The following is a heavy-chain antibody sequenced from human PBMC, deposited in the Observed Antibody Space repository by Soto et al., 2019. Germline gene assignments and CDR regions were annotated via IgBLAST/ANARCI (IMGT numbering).Heavy chain of an antibody. Sequence: QVQLVESGGGVVQPGRSLRLSCAASGFTFSSYGMHWVRQAPGKGLEWVAVISYDGSNKYYADSVKGRFTISRDNSKNTLYLQMNSLRAEDTAVYYCAKSHDFWSGYPHVDVWGQGTTVTVSS. J-gene: IGHJ6*02. V-gene: IGHV3-30*18. CDR1: GFTFSSYG. D-gene: IGHD3-3*01. CDR2: ISYDGSNK. CDR3: AKSHDFWSGYPHVDV.